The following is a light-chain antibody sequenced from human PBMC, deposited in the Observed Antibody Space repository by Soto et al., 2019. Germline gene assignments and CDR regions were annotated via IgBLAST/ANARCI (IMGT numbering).Light chain of an antibody. CDR2: KSS. J-gene: IGKJ1*01. CDR3: QQYNSYPT. Sequence: DIQMTQSPSTLSPSVGDRVTITCRASHSISGWLAWYQQKPGKAPKLLIYKSSNLESGVPSRFSGSESGTAFTLTINSLQPDDVGTYYCQQYNSYPTFGQGTKVEV. V-gene: IGKV1-5*03. CDR1: HSISGW.